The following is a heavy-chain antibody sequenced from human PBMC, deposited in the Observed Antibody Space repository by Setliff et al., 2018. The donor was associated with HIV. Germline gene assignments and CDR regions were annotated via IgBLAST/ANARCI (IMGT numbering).Heavy chain of an antibody. CDR3: VRGRDYGSSWSRPFYFDF. D-gene: IGHD6-13*01. V-gene: IGHV4-34*01. CDR2: VNHSGDT. J-gene: IGHJ4*01. Sequence: LSLTCAVYGGSFSGYYWSWIRQSPGKDLEWIGEVNHSGDTTYNPSLKSRVTMSVDTSKNQFSLELCSLTSADTAIYYCVRGRDYGSSWSRPFYFDFWGHGNLVTVSS. CDR1: GGSFSGYY.